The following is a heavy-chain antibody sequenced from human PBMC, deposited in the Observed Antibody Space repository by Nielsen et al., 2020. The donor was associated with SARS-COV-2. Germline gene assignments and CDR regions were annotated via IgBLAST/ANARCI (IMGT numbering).Heavy chain of an antibody. V-gene: IGHV3-11*03. CDR3: ARASSTSYNAAFDM. CDR2: ISQTSNYI. CDR1: GFILSDYY. J-gene: IGHJ3*02. Sequence: GESLKISCAASGFILSDYYMSWIRQAPGKGLEWVAYISQTSNYIRYAASVKGRFSISRNWNTLDLQMDSLRGEDTAMYYCARASSTSYNAAFDMWGQGTMVTVSS. D-gene: IGHD1-1*01.